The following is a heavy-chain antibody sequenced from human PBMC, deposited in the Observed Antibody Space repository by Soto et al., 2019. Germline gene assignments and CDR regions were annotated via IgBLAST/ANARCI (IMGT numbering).Heavy chain of an antibody. CDR2: ISANNGNI. J-gene: IGHJ6*02. D-gene: IGHD3-10*01. V-gene: IGHV1-18*04. Sequence: ASVKVSCKASGYTFTSYTFSWVREAPGQGLEWMGWISANNGNIRYAQKLQGRVTMTTDTSTSTVYVEVWSLRSDDTAVYYCARQKGINNYYGMDVWGQGTTVTVSS. CDR1: GYTFTSYT. CDR3: ARQKGINNYYGMDV.